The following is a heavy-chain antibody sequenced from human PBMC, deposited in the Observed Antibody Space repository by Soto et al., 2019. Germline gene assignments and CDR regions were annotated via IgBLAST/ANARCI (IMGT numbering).Heavy chain of an antibody. J-gene: IGHJ4*02. CDR1: GVSLNTSGVG. CDR2: IYWDDDK. D-gene: IGHD3-22*01. Sequence: SGLRWEPTQTLTLTCTFSGVSLNTSGVGVGWIRQPPGKALEWLVLIYWDDDKRYSPSLKSRLTITKDTSKNQVVLTMTNMDPVDTATYYCAHKSYHYDSSGYFDYWGQGTLVTVSS. V-gene: IGHV2-5*02. CDR3: AHKSYHYDSSGYFDY.